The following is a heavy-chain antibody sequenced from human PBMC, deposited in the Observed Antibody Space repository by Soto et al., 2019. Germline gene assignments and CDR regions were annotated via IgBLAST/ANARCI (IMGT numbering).Heavy chain of an antibody. D-gene: IGHD1-20*01. CDR1: GDSVSTEIDA. Sequence: LSQTLSLTCAISGDSVSTEIDAWNWLRQSPSRGLEWLGRTFYRSLWFYEYATSMRGRIIIKPDTSKNQFSLQMDSVTPEDTAVYYCARGRYNAFDFWDQGTLVTVSS. CDR3: ARGRYNAFDF. J-gene: IGHJ4*03. V-gene: IGHV6-1*01. CDR2: TFYRSLWFY.